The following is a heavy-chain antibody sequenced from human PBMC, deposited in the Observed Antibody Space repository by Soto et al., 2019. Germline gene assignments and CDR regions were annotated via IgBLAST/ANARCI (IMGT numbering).Heavy chain of an antibody. J-gene: IGHJ3*02. Sequence: GASVKVSCKASGYTFTSYGISWVRQAPGQGLEWMGWISAYNGNTNYAQKLQGRVTITADESTSTAYMELSSLRSEDTAVYYCAREPPFLDGDSPPTAFDIWCPGIMVTL. D-gene: IGHD4-17*01. CDR3: AREPPFLDGDSPPTAFDI. CDR1: GYTFTSYG. V-gene: IGHV1-18*01. CDR2: ISAYNGNT.